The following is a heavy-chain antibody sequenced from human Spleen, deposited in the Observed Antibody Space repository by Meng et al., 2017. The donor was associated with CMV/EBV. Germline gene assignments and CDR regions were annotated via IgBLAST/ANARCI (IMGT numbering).Heavy chain of an antibody. CDR2: ISNSGSSK. CDR1: GFTFSYYE. Sequence: GESLKISCAASGFTFSYYEMNWVRQAPGKGLEWISSISNSGSSKYYADSVRGRFTISRDNAKKSVYLQMNSLRAEDTAVYFCARVNGHGDYDLDYWGQGTLVTVSS. J-gene: IGHJ4*02. V-gene: IGHV3-48*03. D-gene: IGHD4-17*01. CDR3: ARVNGHGDYDLDY.